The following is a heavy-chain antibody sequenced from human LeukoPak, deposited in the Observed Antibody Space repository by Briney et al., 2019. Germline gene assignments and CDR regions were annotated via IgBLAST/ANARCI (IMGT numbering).Heavy chain of an antibody. Sequence: PSQTLSLTCTVSGGSISSGDYYWSWIRQPPGKGLEWIGYIYYSGSTNYNPSLKSRVTISVDTSKNQFSLKLSSVTAADTAVYYCARQERYSSSWYYFDYWGQGTLVTVSS. CDR1: GGSISSGDYY. V-gene: IGHV4-61*08. J-gene: IGHJ4*02. D-gene: IGHD6-13*01. CDR2: IYYSGST. CDR3: ARQERYSSSWYYFDY.